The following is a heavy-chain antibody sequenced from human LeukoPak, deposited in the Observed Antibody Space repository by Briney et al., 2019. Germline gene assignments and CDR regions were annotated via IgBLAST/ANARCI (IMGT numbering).Heavy chain of an antibody. CDR3: ARDRRITIFGVTEHPDDAFDI. CDR1: GGSISSGGYY. CDR2: IYHSGST. J-gene: IGHJ3*02. D-gene: IGHD3-3*01. Sequence: IPSETLSLTCTVSGGSISSGGYYWSWIQQPPGKGLEWIGYIYHSGSTYYNPSLKSRVTISVDRPKNQFSLKLSSVTAADTAVYYCARDRRITIFGVTEHPDDAFDIWGQGTMVTVSS. V-gene: IGHV4-30-2*01.